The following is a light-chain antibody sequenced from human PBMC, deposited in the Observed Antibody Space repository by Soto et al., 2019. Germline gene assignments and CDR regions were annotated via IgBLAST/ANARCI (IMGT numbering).Light chain of an antibody. CDR3: QKYNSSPLT. CDR1: QGISIY. V-gene: IGKV1-27*01. J-gene: IGKJ4*01. CDR2: AAS. Sequence: DIQMTQSPSSLSASVGERVTLTCRASQGISIYLAWYQQKPGQVPKLLIYAASTLQSGIPSRFSGSGSGTDFTLTISSLQPEDVATYYCQKYNSSPLTFGEGTKVEIK.